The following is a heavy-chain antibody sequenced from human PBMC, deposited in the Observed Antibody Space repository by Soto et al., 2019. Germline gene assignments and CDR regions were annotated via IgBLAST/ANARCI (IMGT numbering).Heavy chain of an antibody. V-gene: IGHV4-34*01. CDR2: IHHSGNT. Sequence: QVQLQQWGAGLLKPSETLSLTCAVYGGSFSGYYWSWVRQPPGKGLEWIGEIHHSGNTNYNPSLKSRVTISVDASKNQFSLKLSAVTAADSAVYYCANYMDVWGNGTTVTVSS. CDR3: ANYMDV. CDR1: GGSFSGYY. J-gene: IGHJ6*03.